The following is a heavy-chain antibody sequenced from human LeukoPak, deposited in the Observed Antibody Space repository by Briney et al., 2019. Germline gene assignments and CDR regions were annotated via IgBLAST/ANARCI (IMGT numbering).Heavy chain of an antibody. CDR3: EIYTGYDSF. D-gene: IGHD5-12*01. CDR2: MNPNSGNT. Sequence: ASVKVSCKASGYTFTSYDINWVRQATGQGFEWMGWMNPNSGNTGYAQKFQGRVTLTRNTSVSTAFMELSGLRPEDTAVYYCEIYTGYDSFWGQGTLVTVSS. J-gene: IGHJ4*02. V-gene: IGHV1-8*01. CDR1: GYTFTSYD.